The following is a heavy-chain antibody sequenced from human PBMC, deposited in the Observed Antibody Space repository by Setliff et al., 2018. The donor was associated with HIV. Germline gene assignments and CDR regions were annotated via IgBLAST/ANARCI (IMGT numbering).Heavy chain of an antibody. D-gene: IGHD3-22*01. Sequence: GGSLRLSCAASGFIFSDYGMHWVRQAPGKGLEWVAHIRFDGSNKYYADSVKGRFTISRDNSKNTLYLQMNSLRAEDTAVYYCAKLALNGIVVVINEDYFDYWGQGTLVTVPQ. CDR3: AKLALNGIVVVINEDYFDY. J-gene: IGHJ4*02. V-gene: IGHV3-30*02. CDR2: IRFDGSNK. CDR1: GFIFSDYG.